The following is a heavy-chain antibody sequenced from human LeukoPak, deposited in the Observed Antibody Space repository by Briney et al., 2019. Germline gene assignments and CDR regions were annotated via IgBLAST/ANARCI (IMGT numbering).Heavy chain of an antibody. CDR1: GYTFTSYD. CDR3: ARGGPVKRDWQWLVRKYYYYYYMDV. V-gene: IGHV1-8*03. J-gene: IGHJ6*03. Sequence: ASVKVSCKASGYTFTSYDIDWVRQATGQGLEWMGWMNPNSGNTGYAQKFQGRVTITRNTSISTAYMELSSLRSEDTAVYYCARGGPVKRDWQWLVRKYYYYYYMDVWGKGTTVTVSS. CDR2: MNPNSGNT. D-gene: IGHD6-19*01.